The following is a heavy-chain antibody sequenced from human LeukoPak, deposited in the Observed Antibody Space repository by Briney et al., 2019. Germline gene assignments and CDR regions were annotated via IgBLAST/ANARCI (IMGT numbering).Heavy chain of an antibody. CDR3: ARSGDIVVVTGTFDY. D-gene: IGHD2-21*02. CDR2: ISAYNGNT. J-gene: IGHJ4*02. V-gene: IGHV1-18*01. CDR1: GYTFTSYG. Sequence: GASVKVSCKASGYTFTSYGISWVRQAPGQGLEWMGWISAYNGNTNYAQKLQGRVTMTTDTSTSTAYMELRSLRSDDTAVYYCARSGDIVVVTGTFDYWGQGTLVTVSS.